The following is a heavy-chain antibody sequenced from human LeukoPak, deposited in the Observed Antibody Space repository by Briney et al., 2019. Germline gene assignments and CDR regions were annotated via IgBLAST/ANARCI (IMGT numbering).Heavy chain of an antibody. Sequence: SVKHSCKASGGTFSSYAINWVRQTPGQGLEWMGRIIPVLGVTNYARNFQGRLTFTADKSTSTSYMELSSLGAEDTAVYYCARLAQISMTDTGEGRDPSTHDASWGQGTLVTVSS. CDR1: GGTFSSYA. D-gene: IGHD7-27*01. V-gene: IGHV1-69*04. CDR2: IIPVLGVT. CDR3: ARLAQISMTDTGEGRDPSTHDAS. J-gene: IGHJ5*02.